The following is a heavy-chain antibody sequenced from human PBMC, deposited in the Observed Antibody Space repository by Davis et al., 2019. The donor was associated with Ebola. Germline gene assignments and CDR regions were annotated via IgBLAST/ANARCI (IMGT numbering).Heavy chain of an antibody. CDR1: GYSFTKSW. Sequence: KVSCKGSGYSFTKSWIGWVRQMPGKGLEWMGTIYPGDSDTRYSPSFQGQVTISADKSIGTAYLQWSSLKASDTAMYFCAKGRGPYRRGDAFDIWGRGTMVTVSS. D-gene: IGHD1-26*01. CDR3: AKGRGPYRRGDAFDI. V-gene: IGHV5-51*01. J-gene: IGHJ3*02. CDR2: IYPGDSDT.